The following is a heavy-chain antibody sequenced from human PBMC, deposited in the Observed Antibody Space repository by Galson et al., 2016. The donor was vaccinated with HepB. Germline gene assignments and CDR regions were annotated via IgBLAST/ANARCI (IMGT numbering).Heavy chain of an antibody. CDR1: GGTFTKLT. J-gene: IGHJ6*02. CDR2: IIPFSGAP. Sequence: SVKVSCKASGGTFTKLTISWVRQAPGQGPEWMGGIIPFSGAPNYAQKFQGRVTISADTSTSTTYMEMSSLRFDDTAVYYCAKVLGPSWVALAVWGQGTAVTVSS. D-gene: IGHD1-26*01. CDR3: AKVLGPSWVALAV. V-gene: IGHV1-69*06.